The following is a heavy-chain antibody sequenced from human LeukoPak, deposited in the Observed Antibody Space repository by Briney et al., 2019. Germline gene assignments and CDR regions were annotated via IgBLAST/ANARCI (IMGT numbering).Heavy chain of an antibody. CDR1: GFTFSSYS. Sequence: PGGSLRLSCAASGFTFSSYSMNWVRQAPGRGLEWVGRIRTKVYSYATTYAASMKGRFTISRDDSENTAYLQINSLKTEDTAVYYCTRLFAYSSGANFDYWGQGTLVTVSS. CDR2: IRTKVYSYAT. J-gene: IGHJ4*02. V-gene: IGHV3-73*01. CDR3: TRLFAYSSGANFDY. D-gene: IGHD5-18*01.